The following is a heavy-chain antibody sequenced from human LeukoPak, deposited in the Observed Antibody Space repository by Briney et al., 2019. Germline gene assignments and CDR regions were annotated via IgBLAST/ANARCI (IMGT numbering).Heavy chain of an antibody. J-gene: IGHJ5*02. V-gene: IGHV1-2*02. CDR3: ARKPGSRTVNWFDP. Sequence: GASVKVSCMASGYTFTGYYMHWVRQAPGQGLEWMGWINPNSGGTNYAQKFQGRVTMTRDTSISTAYMELSRLRSDDTAVYYCARKPGSRTVNWFDPWGQGTLVTVSS. D-gene: IGHD4-11*01. CDR1: GYTFTGYY. CDR2: INPNSGGT.